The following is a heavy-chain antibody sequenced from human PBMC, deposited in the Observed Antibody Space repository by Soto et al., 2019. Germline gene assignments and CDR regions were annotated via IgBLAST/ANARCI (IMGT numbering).Heavy chain of an antibody. CDR2: ISAYNGNT. Sequence: VSSVKVSCTASGYTFTSYGISCVRQAPGQGLEWIGWISAYNGNTNYAQKLQGRVTMTTDTSTSTAYMELRSLRSDDTAVYYCARKWPLNWFDPWGKGTLVTSSS. J-gene: IGHJ5*02. D-gene: IGHD5-12*01. CDR3: ARKWPLNWFDP. V-gene: IGHV1-18*01. CDR1: GYTFTSYG.